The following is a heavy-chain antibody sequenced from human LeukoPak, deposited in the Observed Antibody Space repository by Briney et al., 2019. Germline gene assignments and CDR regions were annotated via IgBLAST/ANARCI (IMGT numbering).Heavy chain of an antibody. CDR1: GFTVSSSF. J-gene: IGHJ6*03. D-gene: IGHD2-2*01. Sequence: GGSLRLSCAASGFTVSSSFMSWGRQAPGEGVEWVSGIRWNRGSIVYADSVKGRFTISRDNAKHSLYLQMTSLRAEDTALYYCAKDMPDIVVVPAAIPYSYYMDVWGKATTATVSS. CDR3: AKDMPDIVVVPAAIPYSYYMDV. CDR2: IRWNRGSI. V-gene: IGHV3-9*01.